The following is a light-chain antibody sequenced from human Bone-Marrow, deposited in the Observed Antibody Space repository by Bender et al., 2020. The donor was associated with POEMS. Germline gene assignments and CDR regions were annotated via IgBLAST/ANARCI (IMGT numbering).Light chain of an antibody. CDR3: AAWDESTSGPSWV. J-gene: IGLJ3*02. Sequence: QSVLTQPPSASGTPGQRVTISCSGSTSNIGSNIVNWYQHVPGTAPKVLIYSDNHRPSGVPDRFSGSRSGTSASLAISGLQSEDESYYYCAAWDESTSGPSWVFGGGTKLTVL. CDR1: TSNIGSNI. V-gene: IGLV1-44*01. CDR2: SDN.